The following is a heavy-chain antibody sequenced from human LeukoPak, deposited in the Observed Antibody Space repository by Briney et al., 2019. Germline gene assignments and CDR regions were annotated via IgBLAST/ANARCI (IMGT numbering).Heavy chain of an antibody. CDR1: GGTFSSYA. D-gene: IGHD3-22*01. Sequence: ASVKVSCKASGGTFSSYAISWVRQAPGQGLEWMGGIIPIFGTANYAQKFQGRVTITADESTSIAYMELSSLRSEDTAVYYCAREQRNYYDSSGDAFDIWGQGTMVTVSS. CDR3: AREQRNYYDSSGDAFDI. J-gene: IGHJ3*02. V-gene: IGHV1-69*13. CDR2: IIPIFGTA.